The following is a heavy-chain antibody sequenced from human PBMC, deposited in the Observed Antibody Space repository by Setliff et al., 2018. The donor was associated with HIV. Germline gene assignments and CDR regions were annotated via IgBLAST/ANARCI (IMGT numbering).Heavy chain of an antibody. CDR1: GGPLSGHY. J-gene: IGHJ3*01. V-gene: IGHV4-34*01. Sequence: SETLSLTCAVYGGPLSGHYWSWIRQPPGQGLEWIGETSHSGKTNYNPSLKSRVTISVDTSKNQFSLKLTSVTAADTAVYYCARAPPGIQNDAFDVWGQGTMVTVS. CDR2: TSHSGKT. CDR3: ARAPPGIQNDAFDV.